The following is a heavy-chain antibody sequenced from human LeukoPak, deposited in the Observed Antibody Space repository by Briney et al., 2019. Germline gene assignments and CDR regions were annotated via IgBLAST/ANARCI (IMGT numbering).Heavy chain of an antibody. Sequence: GGSLRLSCAASGFTFSDYYMSWIRQAPGKGLEWVSYISSSGSTIYYADSVKGRFTISRDNAKSSLYLQMNSLRAEDTAVYHCAGPYYGSGTSDYYGMDVWSQGTTVTVSS. J-gene: IGHJ6*02. V-gene: IGHV3-11*01. CDR3: AGPYYGSGTSDYYGMDV. CDR1: GFTFSDYY. CDR2: ISSSGSTI. D-gene: IGHD3-10*01.